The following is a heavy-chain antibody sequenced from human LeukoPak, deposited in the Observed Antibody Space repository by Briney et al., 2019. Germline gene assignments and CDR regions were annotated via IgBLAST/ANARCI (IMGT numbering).Heavy chain of an antibody. J-gene: IGHJ3*01. CDR1: GFTLSSYS. V-gene: IGHV3-48*01. Sequence: GGSLRLSCAASGFTLSSYSMNCVRQAPGKGLEWVSYTGSSSTTIYYADSVKGRFTISRDNAKNSLYLQMNSLKAEDTAVYYCARGVAVAAFSALHVWGQGPMVTVSS. D-gene: IGHD6-19*01. CDR2: TGSSSTTI. CDR3: ARGVAVAAFSALHV.